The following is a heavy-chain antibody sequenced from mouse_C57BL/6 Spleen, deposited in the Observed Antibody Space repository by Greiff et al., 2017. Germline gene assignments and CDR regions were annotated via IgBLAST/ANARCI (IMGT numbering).Heavy chain of an antibody. Sequence: DVQLVESGGGLVKPGGSLTLSCAASGFTFSDYGMHWVRQAPEKGLEWVAYISSGSSTIYYADTVKGRFTISRDNAKNTLFLQMTSLRSEDTAMYYCARGAPYDYFYAMDYWGQGTSVTVSS. CDR3: ARGAPYDYFYAMDY. V-gene: IGHV5-17*01. J-gene: IGHJ4*01. CDR1: GFTFSDYG. CDR2: ISSGSSTI. D-gene: IGHD2-4*01.